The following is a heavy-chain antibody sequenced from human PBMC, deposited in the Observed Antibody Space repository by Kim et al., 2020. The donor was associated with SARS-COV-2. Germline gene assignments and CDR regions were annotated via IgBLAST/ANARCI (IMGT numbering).Heavy chain of an antibody. Sequence: ASVKVSCKASGYTFTSYAMHWVRQAPGQRLEWMGWINAGNGNTKYSQKFQGRVTITRDTSASTAYMELSSLRSEDTAVYYCARGVKVGAPACPGYWGQGTLVTVSS. J-gene: IGHJ4*02. CDR2: INAGNGNT. CDR1: GYTFTSYA. D-gene: IGHD1-26*01. CDR3: ARGVKVGAPACPGY. V-gene: IGHV1-3*01.